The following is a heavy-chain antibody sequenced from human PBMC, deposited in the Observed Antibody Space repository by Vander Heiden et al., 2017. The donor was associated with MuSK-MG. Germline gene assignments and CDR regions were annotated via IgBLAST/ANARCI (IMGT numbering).Heavy chain of an antibody. J-gene: IGHJ6*02. CDR3: ALVGYCSGGSCYGPPYYYYYYGMDV. V-gene: IGHV1-69*06. Sequence: QVQLVQSGAEVKKPGSSVKVSCKASGGTFSSYALSWVRQAPGQGLEWMGGIIPIFGTANYAQKFQGRVTITADKATSTAYMELSSLRSEDTAVYYCALVGYCSGGSCYGPPYYYYYYGMDVWGQGTTVTVSS. CDR2: IIPIFGTA. CDR1: GGTFSSYA. D-gene: IGHD2-15*01.